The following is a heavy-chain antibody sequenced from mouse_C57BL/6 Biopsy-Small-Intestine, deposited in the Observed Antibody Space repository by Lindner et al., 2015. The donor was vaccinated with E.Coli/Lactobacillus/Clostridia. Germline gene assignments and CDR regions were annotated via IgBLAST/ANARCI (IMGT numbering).Heavy chain of an antibody. CDR3: AREGVGRFAY. Sequence: VQLQESGPELVQPGASVEISCKASGYLFIDFNMNWVKQSNGKSLEWIGVINPNYDTTSYNQKFKGKATLTVDQSSRTAYIQLNSLTSEDSAVYYCAREGVGRFAYWGQGTLVTVSA. D-gene: IGHD1-1*01. CDR1: GYLFIDFN. CDR2: INPNYDTT. V-gene: IGHV1-39*01. J-gene: IGHJ3*01.